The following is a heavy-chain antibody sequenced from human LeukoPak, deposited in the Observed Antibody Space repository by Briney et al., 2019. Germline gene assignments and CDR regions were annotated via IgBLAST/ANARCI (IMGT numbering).Heavy chain of an antibody. J-gene: IGHJ4*02. D-gene: IGHD6-13*01. CDR3: AKEAAAADFDY. CDR2: INGDGSTI. CDR1: GFTFINYW. V-gene: IGHV3-74*01. Sequence: PGGSLRLSCAASGFTFINYWMHWVRQAPGKGLVWVSRINGDGSTISYADSVKGRVTISRDNAKNTLYLQMNSLRAEDTAVYYCAKEAAAADFDYWGQGTLVTVSP.